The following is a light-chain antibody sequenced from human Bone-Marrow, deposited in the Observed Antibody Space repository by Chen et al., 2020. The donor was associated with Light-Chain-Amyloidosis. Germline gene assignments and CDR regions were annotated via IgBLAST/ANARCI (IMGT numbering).Light chain of an antibody. CDR3: PAAGGSGACGVV. Sequence: SYELTQPPSVSVSPGQTARITCPGDDLPTKYAYWYQQKPGQAPVLALHRDTERPAGISERLAGSRSGTAARLTDRGWRAEGEAEYHCPAAGGSGACGVVFGGGIELPLL. V-gene: IGLV3-25*03. CDR2: RDT. J-gene: IGLJ2*01. CDR1: DLPTKY.